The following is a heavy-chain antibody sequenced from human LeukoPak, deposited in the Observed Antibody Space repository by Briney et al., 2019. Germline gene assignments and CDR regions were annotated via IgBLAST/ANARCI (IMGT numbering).Heavy chain of an antibody. CDR1: GGSISSYY. D-gene: IGHD6-13*01. CDR3: ARETGSSWYAVDAFDI. CDR2: IYTSGGT. J-gene: IGHJ3*02. V-gene: IGHV4-4*07. Sequence: PSGTLSLTCTVSGGSISSYYWSWIRQPAGKGLEWIGRIYTSGGTNYNPSLKSRVTMSVDTSKNQFSLKLSSVTAADTAVYYCARETGSSWYAVDAFDIWGQGTMVTVSS.